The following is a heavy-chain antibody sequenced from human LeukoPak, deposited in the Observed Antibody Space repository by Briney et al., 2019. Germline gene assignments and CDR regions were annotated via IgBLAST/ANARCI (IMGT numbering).Heavy chain of an antibody. CDR3: ARVPSSGWFPFDI. D-gene: IGHD6-19*01. CDR1: GGTFSSYA. CDR2: IIPIFGTA. V-gene: IGHV1-69*05. Sequence: SVKVSCKASGGTFSSYAISWVRQAPGQGLEWMGGIIPIFGTANYAQKFQGRVTITTDESTSTAYMELSSLRSEDTAVYYCARVPSSGWFPFDIWGQGTMVTVSS. J-gene: IGHJ3*02.